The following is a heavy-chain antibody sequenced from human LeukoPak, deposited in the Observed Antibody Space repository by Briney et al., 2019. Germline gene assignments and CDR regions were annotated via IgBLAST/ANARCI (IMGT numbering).Heavy chain of an antibody. D-gene: IGHD5-18*01. CDR3: AREIGPRQLHLWGSAFDY. J-gene: IGHJ4*02. CDR2: IYYSGST. V-gene: IGHV4-59*01. CDR1: GGSISTYY. Sequence: RSSETLSLTCTVSGGSISTYYWSWLRQPPGKGLEWIGYIYYSGSTNYNPSLKSRVTISVDTSKNQFSLKLNSVTAADTAVYYCAREIGPRQLHLWGSAFDYWGQGTLVTVSS.